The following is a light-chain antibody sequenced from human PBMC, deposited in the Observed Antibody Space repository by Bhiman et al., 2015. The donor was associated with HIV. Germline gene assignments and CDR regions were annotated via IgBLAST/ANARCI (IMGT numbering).Light chain of an antibody. CDR2: DVS. Sequence: QSALTQPRSVSGSPGQSVTISCTGTSSDVGGYHYVSWYHQHPGKAPQLIIYDVSQRPSGISNRFSGSKSGNTASLTISGLQAEDEADYYCTSYTATASFVFGGATKVTVL. CDR3: TSYTATASFV. V-gene: IGLV2-11*01. CDR1: SSDVGGYHY. J-gene: IGLJ1*01.